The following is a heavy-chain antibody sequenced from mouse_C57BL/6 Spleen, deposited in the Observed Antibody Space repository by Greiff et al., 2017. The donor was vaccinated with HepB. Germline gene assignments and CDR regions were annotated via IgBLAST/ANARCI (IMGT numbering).Heavy chain of an antibody. CDR3: ASGPGFAY. V-gene: IGHV1-82*01. Sequence: VQLQQSGPELVKPGASVKISCKASGYAFSSSWMNWVKQRPGKGLEWIGRIYPGDGDTNYNGKFKGKATLTADKSSSTAYMQLSSLTSEDSAVYFCASGPGFAYWGQGTLVTVSA. CDR1: GYAFSSSW. J-gene: IGHJ3*01. CDR2: IYPGDGDT.